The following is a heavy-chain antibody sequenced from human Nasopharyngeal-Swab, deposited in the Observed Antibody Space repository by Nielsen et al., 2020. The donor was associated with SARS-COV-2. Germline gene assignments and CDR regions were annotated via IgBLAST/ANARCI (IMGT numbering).Heavy chain of an antibody. D-gene: IGHD3-10*01. J-gene: IGHJ6*02. CDR1: GFTFSSYA. V-gene: IGHV3-30-3*01. CDR2: ISYDGSNK. CDR3: ARAGSGSYYYGMDV. Sequence: LSLTCAASGFTFSSYAMHWVRQAPGKGLEWVAVISYDGSNKYYADSVKGRFTISRDNSKNTLYLQMNSLRAEDTAVHYCARAGSGSYYYGMDVWGQGTTVTVSS.